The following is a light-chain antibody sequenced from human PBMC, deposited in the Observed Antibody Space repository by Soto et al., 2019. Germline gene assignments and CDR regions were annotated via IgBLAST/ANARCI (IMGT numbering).Light chain of an antibody. CDR1: QSISSW. J-gene: IGKJ1*01. V-gene: IGKV1-5*03. CDR2: KAS. Sequence: DIQMTQSPSTLSASVGDRVTITCRASQSISSWLAWYQQKPGKAPKLLIYKASSLESVVPSRFSGSGSGTEFPLTISSLKPDDFATYYCQQYNSYPWTFGQGTKVEIK. CDR3: QQYNSYPWT.